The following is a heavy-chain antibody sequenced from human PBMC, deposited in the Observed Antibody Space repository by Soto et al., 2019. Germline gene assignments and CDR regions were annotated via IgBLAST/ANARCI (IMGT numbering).Heavy chain of an antibody. Sequence: ASVKVSCKASGYTFSNYGISWVRQGPGQGLEWMGWISGYNGNTHYEEKVQDRIKMTTDTSTSTAYMELSSLRSEDTAVYYCAGDLLNNDYGDYVLEWGQGTLVTVSS. D-gene: IGHD4-17*01. CDR3: AGDLLNNDYGDYVLE. J-gene: IGHJ4*02. V-gene: IGHV1-18*01. CDR1: GYTFSNYG. CDR2: ISGYNGNT.